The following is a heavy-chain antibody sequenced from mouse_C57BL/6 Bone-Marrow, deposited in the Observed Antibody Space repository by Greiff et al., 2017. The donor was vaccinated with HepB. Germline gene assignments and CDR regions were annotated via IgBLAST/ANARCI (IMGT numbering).Heavy chain of an antibody. J-gene: IGHJ4*01. V-gene: IGHV1-81*01. CDR1: GYTFTSYG. CDR3: ARSGDGYPYYAMDY. Sequence: VQLQQSGAELARPGASVKLSCKASGYTFTSYGISWVKQRTGQGLEWIGEIYPRSGNTYYNEKFKGKATLTADKSSSTAYMELRSLTSEDSAVYFCARSGDGYPYYAMDYWGQGTSVTVSS. CDR2: IYPRSGNT. D-gene: IGHD2-3*01.